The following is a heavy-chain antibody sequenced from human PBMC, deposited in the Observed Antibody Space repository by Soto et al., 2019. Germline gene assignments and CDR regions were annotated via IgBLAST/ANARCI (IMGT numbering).Heavy chain of an antibody. J-gene: IGHJ5*02. CDR2: MNPHSGNT. CDR1: GYTFTSYD. CDR3: ARERSAAGTGWFDP. Sequence: QVQLVQSGAEVKKPGASVKVSCTASGYTFTSYDINWVRQATGQGLEWMGWMNPHSGNTGYAQKFQGRVTMTRNTSISTADMELSSLRSEDTAVYYCARERSAAGTGWFDPWGQGTLVTVSS. V-gene: IGHV1-8*01. D-gene: IGHD6-13*01.